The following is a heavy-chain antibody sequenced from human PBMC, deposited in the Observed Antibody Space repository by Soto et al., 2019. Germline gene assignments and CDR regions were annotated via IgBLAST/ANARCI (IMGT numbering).Heavy chain of an antibody. V-gene: IGHV4-31*03. D-gene: IGHD4-17*01. Sequence: QVQLQESGPGLVKPSQTLSLTCTVSGGSISSGGYYWSWIRQHPGKGLEWLGHIYYSGGTYYNPSLGCRLTISVDMSKSQFSLRLSSVTAADTAVYYCAGYGDYEGGDFWGQGTTVIVSS. CDR1: GGSISSGGYY. CDR2: IYYSGGT. J-gene: IGHJ3*01. CDR3: AGYGDYEGGDF.